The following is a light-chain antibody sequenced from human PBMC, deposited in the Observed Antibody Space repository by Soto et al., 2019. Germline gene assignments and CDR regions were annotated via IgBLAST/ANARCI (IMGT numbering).Light chain of an antibody. V-gene: IGKV3-15*01. J-gene: IGKJ1*01. CDR3: HQYDNWPPWT. CDR1: QSVSTN. Sequence: IVMTQSPANLSVSPGDRATLSCRASQSVSTNLAWYQQRPGQAPRLLIYDASTRATGIPARFSGSGSRTEFTLTISSLQSEDFGVYYCHQYDNWPPWTFGQGTKVDI. CDR2: DAS.